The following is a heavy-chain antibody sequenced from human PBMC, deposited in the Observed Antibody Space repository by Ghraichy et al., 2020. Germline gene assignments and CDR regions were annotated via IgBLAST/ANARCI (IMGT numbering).Heavy chain of an antibody. D-gene: IGHD3-9*01. CDR2: IKSKTDGGTT. J-gene: IGHJ4*02. V-gene: IGHV3-15*01. CDR1: GFTFSNAW. CDR3: TTPQWDYDILTGRSNDY. Sequence: GGSLRLSCAASGFTFSNAWMSWVRQAPGKGLGWVGRIKSKTDGGTTDYAAPVKGRFTISRDDSKNTLYLQMNSLKTEDTAVYYCTTPQWDYDILTGRSNDYWDQGTRVTISS.